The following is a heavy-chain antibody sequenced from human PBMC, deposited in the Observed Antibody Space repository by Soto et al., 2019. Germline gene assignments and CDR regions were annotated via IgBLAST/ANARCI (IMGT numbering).Heavy chain of an antibody. V-gene: IGHV1-18*01. J-gene: IGHJ4*02. CDR2: ISAYNGNT. D-gene: IGHD3-16*02. CDR3: ARDQGYDYIWGSYRYTYFDY. Sequence: ASVKVSCKASGYTFTSYGISWVRQAPGQGLEWMGWISAYNGNTNYAQKLQGRVTMTTDTSTNTAYMELRSLRSDDTAVYYCARDQGYDYIWGSYRYTYFDYWGQGTLVTVSS. CDR1: GYTFTSYG.